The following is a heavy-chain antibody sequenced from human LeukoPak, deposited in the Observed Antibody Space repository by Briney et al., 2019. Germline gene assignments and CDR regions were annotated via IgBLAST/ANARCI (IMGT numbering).Heavy chain of an antibody. CDR1: GGTFITYA. V-gene: IGHV1-69*01. CDR3: ASQPSYYYDSSGYLDY. D-gene: IGHD3-22*01. CDR2: IIPIFGTA. Sequence: ASVKVSCKPSGGTFITYAISWVRQAPGQGLEWMGGIIPIFGTANYAQKFQGRVTITADESTSTAYMELSSLRSQHTAVYYCASQPSYYYDSSGYLDYWGQGTLVTVSS. J-gene: IGHJ4*02.